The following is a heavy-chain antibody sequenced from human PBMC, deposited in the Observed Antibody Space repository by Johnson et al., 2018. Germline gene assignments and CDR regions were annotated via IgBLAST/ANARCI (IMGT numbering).Heavy chain of an antibody. Sequence: VQLVQSGGGVVQPGRSLRLSCAASGFTFSSYAMSWVRQAPGKGLEWVSAISGSGGSKYYADSGKGRFTISRDNSKNTLYLQMNSLRAEDTALYYCAKAHSSGWYTYFQYWGQGTLVTVSS. CDR1: GFTFSSYA. J-gene: IGHJ1*01. CDR2: ISGSGGSK. D-gene: IGHD6-19*01. V-gene: IGHV3-23*04. CDR3: AKAHSSGWYTYFQY.